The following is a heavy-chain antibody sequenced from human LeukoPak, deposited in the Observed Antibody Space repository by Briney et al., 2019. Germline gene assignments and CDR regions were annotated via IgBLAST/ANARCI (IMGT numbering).Heavy chain of an antibody. V-gene: IGHV3-21*04. CDR1: RFTFSSYS. D-gene: IGHD3-3*01. CDR3: AKGIPDYDFWSGYFRYYYYYYMDV. CDR2: ISSSGSYI. J-gene: IGHJ6*03. Sequence: GGSLRLSCAASRFTFSSYSMNWVRQAPGKGLEWVSSISSSGSYIYHADSVKGRFTISRDNAKNSLYLQMYSLRAEDTAVYYCAKGIPDYDFWSGYFRYYYYYYMDVWGKGTTVTVSS.